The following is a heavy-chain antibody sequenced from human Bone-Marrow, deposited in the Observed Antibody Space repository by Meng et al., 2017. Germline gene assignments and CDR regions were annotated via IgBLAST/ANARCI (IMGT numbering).Heavy chain of an antibody. Sequence: HGRLQQSVPGLVKPSQTLSLTCTVSGGSISSGGYYWSWIRQHPGKGLEWIGYIYYSGTTYYNPSLSSLVTISVDTSKNQFSLNLSSVTAADTAVYYCARDIRQGGNIWFDPWGQGTLVTVSS. CDR3: ARDIRQGGNIWFDP. J-gene: IGHJ5*02. CDR2: IYYSGTT. CDR1: GGSISSGGYY. V-gene: IGHV4-31*01. D-gene: IGHD3-16*01.